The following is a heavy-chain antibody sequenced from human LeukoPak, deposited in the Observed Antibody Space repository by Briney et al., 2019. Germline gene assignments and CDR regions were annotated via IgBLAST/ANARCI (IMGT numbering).Heavy chain of an antibody. CDR3: ARRRHWNYFDY. V-gene: IGHV4-59*01. CDR2: IYYSGST. CDR1: GGSISGYY. J-gene: IGHJ4*02. D-gene: IGHD1-1*01. Sequence: SETLSLTCAVSGGSISGYYWSWIRQPPGKKLEWIGYIYYSGSTNYNPSLKSRVTISVDTSKNQFSLKLSSVTAADTAVYYCARRRHWNYFDYWGQGTLVTVSS.